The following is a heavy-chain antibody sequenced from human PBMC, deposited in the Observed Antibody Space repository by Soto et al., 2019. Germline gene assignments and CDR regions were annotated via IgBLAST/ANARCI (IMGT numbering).Heavy chain of an antibody. J-gene: IGHJ6*03. CDR1: GFTFSSYW. CDR3: ARGKFIVVVPAAPGSRYMDV. V-gene: IGHV3-7*04. CDR2: IKQDGSEK. D-gene: IGHD2-2*01. Sequence: GGSLRLSCAASGFTFSSYWMSWVRQAPGKGLEWVANIKQDGSEKYYVDSVKGRFTISRDNAKNSLYLQMNSLRAEDTAVYYCARGKFIVVVPAAPGSRYMDVWGKGTTVTVSS.